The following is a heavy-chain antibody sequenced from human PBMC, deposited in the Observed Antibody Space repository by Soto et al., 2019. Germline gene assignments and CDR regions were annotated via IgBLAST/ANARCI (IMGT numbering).Heavy chain of an antibody. CDR3: SRVRDS. CDR1: GGSIISGGCS. CDR2: MYHSGST. V-gene: IGHV4-30-2*01. Sequence: SETLSLSCAVAGGSIISGGCSWSWIRQPPGKGLEWIGYMYHSGSTYYNPSLKSRVTISIDRSKNQFSLKLSSVTAADTAVYYWSRVRDSWGTGLLVTAS. D-gene: IGHD3-9*01. J-gene: IGHJ5*02.